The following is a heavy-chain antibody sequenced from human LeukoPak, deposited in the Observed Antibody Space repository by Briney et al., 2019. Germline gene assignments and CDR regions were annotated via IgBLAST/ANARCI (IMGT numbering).Heavy chain of an antibody. CDR1: GFTFSTEW. J-gene: IGHJ3*02. V-gene: IGHV3-74*01. D-gene: IGHD5-12*01. CDR3: ARAHPPYSGYLGGAFDI. CDR2: INSDGSST. Sequence: GGSLRLSCAASGFTFSTEWMGWVRQAPGKGLVWVSRINSDGSSTSYADSVKGRFTISRDNAKNTLYLQMNSLRAEDTAVYYCARAHPPYSGYLGGAFDIWGQGTMVTVSS.